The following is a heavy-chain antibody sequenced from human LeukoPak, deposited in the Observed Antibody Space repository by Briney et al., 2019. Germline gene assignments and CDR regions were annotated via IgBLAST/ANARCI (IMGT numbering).Heavy chain of an antibody. J-gene: IGHJ6*03. V-gene: IGHV1-2*02. CDR3: ARELWELLEGGPYYYYMDI. Sequence: GASVKVSCKASGYTFTGYYMHWVRQAPGQELEWMGWINPNSGGTNYAQKFQGRVTMTRDTSISTAYMELSRLRSDDTAVYYCARELWELLEGGPYYYYMDIWGKGTTVTISS. CDR2: INPNSGGT. CDR1: GYTFTGYY. D-gene: IGHD1-26*01.